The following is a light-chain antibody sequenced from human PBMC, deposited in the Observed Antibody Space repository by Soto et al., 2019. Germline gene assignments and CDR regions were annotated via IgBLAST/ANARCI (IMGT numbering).Light chain of an antibody. V-gene: IGKV1-8*01. CDR2: AAS. CDR3: QQYYSLPPT. Sequence: IQMTKSPSSPSQSTRDRGTVPCRSSQGISSYLAWYQQKPGKAPKLLIYAASTLQSGVPSRFSGSGSGTDFTLTISCLQSEDFVTYYCQQYYSLPPTFGQGTKVDI. J-gene: IGKJ1*01. CDR1: QGISSY.